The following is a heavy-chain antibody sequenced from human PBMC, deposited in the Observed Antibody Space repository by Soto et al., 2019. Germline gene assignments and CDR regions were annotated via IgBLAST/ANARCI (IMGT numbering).Heavy chain of an antibody. J-gene: IGHJ6*02. V-gene: IGHV4-61*01. Sequence: SETLSLTCTVSGGSVSSGSYYWSWIRQPPGKGLEWIGYIYYSGSTNYNPSLESRVTISVDTSKNQFSLKLSSVTAADTAVYYCARERYYGMDVWGQGTTVTVS. CDR2: IYYSGST. CDR3: ARERYYGMDV. CDR1: GGSVSSGSYY.